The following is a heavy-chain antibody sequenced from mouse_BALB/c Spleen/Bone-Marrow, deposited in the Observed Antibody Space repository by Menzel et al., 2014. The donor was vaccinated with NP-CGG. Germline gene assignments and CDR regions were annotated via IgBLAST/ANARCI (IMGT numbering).Heavy chain of an antibody. J-gene: IGHJ4*01. CDR2: ISNGGGST. V-gene: IGHV5-12*02. CDR3: ARQNYRGAMDY. D-gene: IGHD2-14*01. Sequence: EVKLVESGGGLVQPGGSLKLSCATSGFTFSDYYMYWVRQTPEKRLEWVAYISNGGGSTYYPDTVKGRFTISRDNAKNTLYLQMSRLKSEDAAMYYCARQNYRGAMDYWGQGTSATVSS. CDR1: GFTFSDYY.